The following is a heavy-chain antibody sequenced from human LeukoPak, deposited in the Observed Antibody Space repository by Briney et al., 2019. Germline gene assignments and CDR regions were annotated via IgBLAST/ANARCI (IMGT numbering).Heavy chain of an antibody. CDR2: ISGFNT. J-gene: IGHJ4*02. CDR1: GFAFSNYA. V-gene: IGHV3-23*01. CDR3: AKDVCTSPRCLLYFDS. D-gene: IGHD2-8*01. Sequence: GGSLRLSCTTSGFAFSNYAMNWVRQAPGKGPEWVSGISGFNTYYADSVKGRFAIFRDNSKNVLYLQMDRLRAEDTAVYSCAKDVCTSPRCLLYFDSWGQGTLVTVSS.